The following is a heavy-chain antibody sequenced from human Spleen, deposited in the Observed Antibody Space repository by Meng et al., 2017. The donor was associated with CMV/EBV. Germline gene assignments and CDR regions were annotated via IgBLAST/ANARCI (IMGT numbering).Heavy chain of an antibody. D-gene: IGHD2-21*01. CDR2: ISGSGRDT. J-gene: IGHJ3*02. Sequence: GGSLRLSCAASGFTFSSYAMTWVRQAPGKGLEWVSGISGSGRDTYYADSVKGRFTVSRDNSKNTLYLQMNSLRAEDTALYYCAKLTAVLFPDVLDIWGQGTMVTVSS. V-gene: IGHV3-23*01. CDR3: AKLTAVLFPDVLDI. CDR1: GFTFSSYA.